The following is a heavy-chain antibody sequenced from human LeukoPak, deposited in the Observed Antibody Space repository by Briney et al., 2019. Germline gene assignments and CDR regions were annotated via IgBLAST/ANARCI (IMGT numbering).Heavy chain of an antibody. CDR2: INHNGNVN. CDR3: XXXGXLDV. V-gene: IGHV3-7*03. J-gene: IGHJ6*02. CDR1: GFTFSSYW. Sequence: GGSLRLSCAAPGFTFSSYWMNWARQAPGKGLEWVASINHNGNVNYYVDSVKGRFTISRDNAKNSLYLQMSNLRAKDTAVYFCXXXGXLDVWGQGATVTVSS.